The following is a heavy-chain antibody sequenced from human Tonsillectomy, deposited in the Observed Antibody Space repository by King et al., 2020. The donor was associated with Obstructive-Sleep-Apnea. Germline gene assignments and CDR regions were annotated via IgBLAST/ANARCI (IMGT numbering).Heavy chain of an antibody. CDR2: INPKTGYT. CDR1: GYTFTAYY. J-gene: IGHJ3*01. Sequence: HVQLVESGAEVKKPGASLTVSCKAVGYTFTAYYIHILRQAPGKGLEWVAWINPKTGYTNFAQKFQERASGTSDTSINTAYMELKNLKSDDTAVFYCARGVWGSSANYDAFDVWGQGTAVTVSS. CDR3: ARGVWGSSANYDAFDV. D-gene: IGHD3-16*01. V-gene: IGHV1-2*02.